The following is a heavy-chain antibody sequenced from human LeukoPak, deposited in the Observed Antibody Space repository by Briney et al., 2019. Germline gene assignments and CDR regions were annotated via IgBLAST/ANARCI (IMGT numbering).Heavy chain of an antibody. V-gene: IGHV1-69*04. Sequence: GASVKVSCKASGGTFGSYAISWVRQAPGQGLEWMGRIIPILGIANYAQKFQGRVTITADKSTSTAYMELSSLRSEDTAVYYCARARPPWLDFDYWGQGTLVTVSS. J-gene: IGHJ4*02. D-gene: IGHD6-19*01. CDR2: IIPILGIA. CDR3: ARARPPWLDFDY. CDR1: GGTFGSYA.